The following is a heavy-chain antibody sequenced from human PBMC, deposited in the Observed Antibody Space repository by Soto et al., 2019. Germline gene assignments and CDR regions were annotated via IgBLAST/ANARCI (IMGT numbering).Heavy chain of an antibody. D-gene: IGHD2-15*01. Sequence: ASVKVSCKASGYTFTSYGISWVRQAPGQGLEWMGWINAYNGNTNYAQKLQGRVTMTKYTSTSTAYMELRSLGSDDTAVYYCAREPCGGSCYLPLDYWGQGTLVTVSS. CDR1: GYTFTSYG. CDR3: AREPCGGSCYLPLDY. V-gene: IGHV1-18*01. CDR2: INAYNGNT. J-gene: IGHJ4*02.